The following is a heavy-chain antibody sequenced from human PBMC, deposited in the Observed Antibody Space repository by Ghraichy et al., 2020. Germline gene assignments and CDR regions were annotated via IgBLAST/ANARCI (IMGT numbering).Heavy chain of an antibody. CDR3: ARGRGWLQFGRIHYYFDY. CDR1: GGSFSGYY. Sequence: ESLNISCAVYGGSFSGYYWSWIRQPPGKGLEWIGEINHSGSTNYNPSLKSRVTISVDTSKNQFSLKLSSVTAADTAVYYCARGRGWLQFGRIHYYFDYWGQGTLVTVSS. D-gene: IGHD5-24*01. J-gene: IGHJ4*02. V-gene: IGHV4-34*01. CDR2: INHSGST.